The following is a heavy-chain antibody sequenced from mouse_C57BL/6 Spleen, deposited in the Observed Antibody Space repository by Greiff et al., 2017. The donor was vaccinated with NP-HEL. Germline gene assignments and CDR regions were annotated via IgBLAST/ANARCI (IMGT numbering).Heavy chain of an antibody. CDR3: ARSYYGSSGFAY. J-gene: IGHJ3*01. CDR1: GYTFTSYW. CDR2: IDPSDSET. D-gene: IGHD1-1*01. V-gene: IGHV1-52*01. Sequence: QVQLQQSGAELVRPGSSVKLSCKASGYTFTSYWMHWVKQRPIQGLEWIGNIDPSDSETHSNQKFKDKATLTVDNSSSTSYMQLSSLTSEDSAVYYCARSYYGSSGFAYWGQGTLVTVSA.